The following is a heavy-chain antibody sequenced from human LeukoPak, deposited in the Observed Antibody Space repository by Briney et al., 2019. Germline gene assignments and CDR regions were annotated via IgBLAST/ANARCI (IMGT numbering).Heavy chain of an antibody. J-gene: IGHJ3*02. CDR1: GGSISSSSYY. CDR3: ASISGSYSYDAFDI. V-gene: IGHV4-39*07. Sequence: SETLSLTCTVSGGSISSSSYYWGWIRQPPGKGLEWIGSIYYSGSTYYNPSLKSRATISVDTSKNQFSLKLSSVTAADTAVYYCASISGSYSYDAFDIWGQGTMVTVSS. CDR2: IYYSGST. D-gene: IGHD1-26*01.